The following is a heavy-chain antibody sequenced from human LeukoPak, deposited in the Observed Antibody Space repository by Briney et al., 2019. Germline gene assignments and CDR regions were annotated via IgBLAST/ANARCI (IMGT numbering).Heavy chain of an antibody. D-gene: IGHD2-15*01. CDR2: IYYSGST. CDR1: GGSISSYY. CDR3: ARHYCSGGSCYFDY. J-gene: IGHJ4*02. Sequence: SETLSLTCTVSGGSISSYYWSWIRQPPGQGLEWIGYIYYSGSTNYNPSLKSRVTISVDTSKNQFSLKLSSVTAADTAVYYCARHYCSGGSCYFDYWGQGTLVTVSS. V-gene: IGHV4-59*08.